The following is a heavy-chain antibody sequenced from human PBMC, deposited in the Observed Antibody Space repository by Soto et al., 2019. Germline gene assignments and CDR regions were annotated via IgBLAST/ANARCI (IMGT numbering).Heavy chain of an antibody. CDR1: GGTFSSYA. CDR2: IIPIFGTA. Sequence: QVQLVQSGAEVKKPGSSVKVSCKASGGTFSSYAISWVRQAPGQGLEWMGGIIPIFGTANYAQKLQGRVTITAAESTGTAYMELSRLRSEDTDVYYCARSSLTMVREVTLYNWFDPWGQGTLVTVSS. V-gene: IGHV1-69*12. CDR3: ARSSLTMVREVTLYNWFDP. J-gene: IGHJ5*02. D-gene: IGHD3-10*01.